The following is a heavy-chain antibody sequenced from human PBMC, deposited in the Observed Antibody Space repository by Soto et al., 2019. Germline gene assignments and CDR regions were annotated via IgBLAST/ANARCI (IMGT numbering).Heavy chain of an antibody. CDR2: ISYDGSNK. D-gene: IGHD3-3*01. CDR1: GFTFSSYG. Sequence: QVQLVESGGGVVQPGRSLRLSCAASGFTFSSYGMHWVRQAPGKGLEWVAVISYDGSNKYYADPVKGRFTISRDNSKNTLYLQMNSLRAEDTAVYYCAKDSPTIFGVVLSGGWFDPWGQGTLVTVSS. J-gene: IGHJ5*02. V-gene: IGHV3-30*18. CDR3: AKDSPTIFGVVLSGGWFDP.